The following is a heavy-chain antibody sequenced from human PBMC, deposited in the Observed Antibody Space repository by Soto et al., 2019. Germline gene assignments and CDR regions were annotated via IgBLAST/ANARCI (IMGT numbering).Heavy chain of an antibody. J-gene: IGHJ6*02. CDR2: IIPIFGTA. V-gene: IGHV1-69*01. Sequence: GASVKGSFKASGGTFSSYAISWGRQAPGQGLEWMGGIIPIFGTANYAQKFQGRVTITADESTSTAYMELSSLRSEDTAVYYCARLLGDLINYYYYGMDVWGQGTTVTVSS. CDR1: GGTFSSYA. CDR3: ARLLGDLINYYYYGMDV. D-gene: IGHD3-16*01.